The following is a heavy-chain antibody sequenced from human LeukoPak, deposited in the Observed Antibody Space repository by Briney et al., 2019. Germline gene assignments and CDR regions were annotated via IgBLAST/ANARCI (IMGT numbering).Heavy chain of an antibody. CDR3: ARDDHYNYYYMDV. CDR2: ISSSSSTI. Sequence: GGSLRLSCAASEFIFSTYSMNWVRQAPGKGLEWVSYISSSSSTIYYADSVKGRFTISRDNAENSLYLQMNSLGAEDTAVYYCARDDHYNYYYMDVWGKGTTVTVSS. CDR1: EFIFSTYS. J-gene: IGHJ6*03. V-gene: IGHV3-48*01.